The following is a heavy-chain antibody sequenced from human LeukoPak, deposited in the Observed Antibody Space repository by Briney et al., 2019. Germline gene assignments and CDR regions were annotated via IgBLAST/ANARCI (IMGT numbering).Heavy chain of an antibody. J-gene: IGHJ4*02. Sequence: GGSLRLSCAASGFTFSSYWMHWVRQAPGKGLVWVSRINSDGSSTSYADSVEGRFTISRDNAKNTLYLQMNSLRAEDTAVYYCARAGYSSRGDYFDYWGQGTLVTVSS. CDR3: ARAGYSSRGDYFDY. D-gene: IGHD6-13*01. V-gene: IGHV3-74*01. CDR2: INSDGSST. CDR1: GFTFSSYW.